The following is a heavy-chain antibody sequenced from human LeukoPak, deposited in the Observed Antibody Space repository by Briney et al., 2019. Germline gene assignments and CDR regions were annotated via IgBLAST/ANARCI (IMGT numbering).Heavy chain of an antibody. CDR2: ISGSGGST. D-gene: IGHD2-2*02. J-gene: IGHJ4*02. CDR3: TKDREIVGVPAAIGYFDY. V-gene: IGHV3-23*01. Sequence: GGSLRLSCAASGFTFSSYAMSWVRQAPGKGLEWVSAISGSGGSTYYADSVKGRFTISRDNSKNTLYLQMNSLRAEDTAVYYFTKDREIVGVPAAIGYFDYWGQGNLVTVSS. CDR1: GFTFSSYA.